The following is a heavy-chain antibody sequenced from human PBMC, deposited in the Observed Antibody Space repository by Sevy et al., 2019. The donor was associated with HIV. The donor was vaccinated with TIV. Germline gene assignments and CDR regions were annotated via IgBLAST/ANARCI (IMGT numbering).Heavy chain of an antibody. J-gene: IGHJ4*02. V-gene: IGHV3-21*01. Sequence: GGSLRLSCVASEFTLSSYSMNWVRQAPGKGLEWISSISSSSAAIYYADSVKGRFTISRDNAKNSLYLQMNSLRDEDTAVYYCASRSQCSNGVCRFDYWGQGTLVTVSS. CDR2: ISSSSAAI. CDR3: ASRSQCSNGVCRFDY. D-gene: IGHD2-8*01. CDR1: EFTLSSYS.